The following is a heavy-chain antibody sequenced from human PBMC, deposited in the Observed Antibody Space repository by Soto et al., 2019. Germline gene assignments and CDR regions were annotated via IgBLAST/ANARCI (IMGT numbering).Heavy chain of an antibody. D-gene: IGHD3-22*01. J-gene: IGHJ4*02. CDR2: ISYDGSNK. Sequence: LRLSFAASGFTFSSYGMHWVRQAPGKGLEWVAVISYDGSNKYYADSVKGRFTISRDNSKNTLYLQMNSLRAEDTAVYYCAKDKYPHYDSSGYDYWGQGTLVTVS. V-gene: IGHV3-30*18. CDR3: AKDKYPHYDSSGYDY. CDR1: GFTFSSYG.